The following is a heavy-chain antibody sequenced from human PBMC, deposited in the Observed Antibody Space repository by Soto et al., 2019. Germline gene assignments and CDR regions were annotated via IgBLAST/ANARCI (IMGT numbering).Heavy chain of an antibody. J-gene: IGHJ4*02. CDR2: IRSKTNDYAT. D-gene: IGHD5-18*01. Sequence: GGSLRLSCAAFGFTFSDSAMHWVRQASGKGLEWVGRIRSKTNDYATAYIASVKGRFTISRDDSKNTVYLQMNSLKIDDTAVYFCTSRRDWTAVDPLDYWGLGTLVTVSS. CDR1: GFTFSDSA. V-gene: IGHV3-73*01. CDR3: TSRRDWTAVDPLDY.